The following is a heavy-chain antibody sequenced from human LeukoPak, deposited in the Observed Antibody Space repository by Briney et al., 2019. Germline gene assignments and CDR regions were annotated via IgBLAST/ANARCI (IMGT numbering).Heavy chain of an antibody. V-gene: IGHV3-11*06. J-gene: IGHJ4*02. D-gene: IGHD2-2*01. Sequence: GGSLRLSCAASGFTFSDYYMSWIRQAPGKGLEWVSYISSSSTYTDYADSVKGRFTISRDNAKNSLYLQMNSLRAEDTAVYYCAGVPGDCSSTSCFDMYFDYWGQGTLVTVSS. CDR3: AGVPGDCSSTSCFDMYFDY. CDR1: GFTFSDYY. CDR2: ISSSSTYT.